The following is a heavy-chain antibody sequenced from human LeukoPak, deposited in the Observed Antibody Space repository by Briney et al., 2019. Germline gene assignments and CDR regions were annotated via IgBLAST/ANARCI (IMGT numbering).Heavy chain of an antibody. CDR2: IKSNIDGGTT. D-gene: IGHD1-14*01. Sequence: GGSLRLSCAASGFTFRNAWMSGVRQAPGKGVEWGGRIKSNIDGGTTDNAAPVKGRFTNSRDDSKITLYLQMNSLKSEDTAVYYCTPLGHGGPADWGQGTLVTVSS. V-gene: IGHV3-15*01. CDR1: GFTFRNAW. J-gene: IGHJ4*02. CDR3: TPLGHGGPAD.